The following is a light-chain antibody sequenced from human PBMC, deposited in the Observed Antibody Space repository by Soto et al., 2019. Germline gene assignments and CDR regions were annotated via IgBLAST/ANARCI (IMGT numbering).Light chain of an antibody. Sequence: EIALTQSPATPSLSPGERATLSCRASQSVSSSYLAWYQQKPGQAPRLLIYGASSRATGIPDRFSGSGSGTDFTLTISRLEPEDFAVYYCQQYGSSPLTFGGGTKVDIK. CDR1: QSVSSSY. J-gene: IGKJ4*01. CDR2: GAS. V-gene: IGKV3-20*01. CDR3: QQYGSSPLT.